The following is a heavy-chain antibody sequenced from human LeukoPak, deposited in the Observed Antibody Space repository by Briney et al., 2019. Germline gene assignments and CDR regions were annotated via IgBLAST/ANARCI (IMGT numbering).Heavy chain of an antibody. CDR2: ISGGGGST. CDR1: GFTVSSYG. V-gene: IGHV3-23*01. J-gene: IGHJ4*02. D-gene: IGHD3-9*01. Sequence: GGSLRLSCAASGFTVSSYGVGCVRQPGGGGLGWVSAISGGGGSTYYADWVEGRFTISRDKSNNTLYLQMNGLRAEDTAVYYCAKDDYDILTGYYGCWGQGTLVTVSS. CDR3: AKDDYDILTGYYGC.